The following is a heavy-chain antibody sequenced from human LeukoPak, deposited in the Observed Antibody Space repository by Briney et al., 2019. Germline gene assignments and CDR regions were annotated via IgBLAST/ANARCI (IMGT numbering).Heavy chain of an antibody. V-gene: IGHV4-39*07. CDR1: GGSTSSSSYY. Sequence: SETLSLTSTVSGGSTSSSSYYWNWIRQPPGTGLEWIGSIYYSGSTYYNPSLKSRVSISVDTSKNQFSLNLSSVTAADTAVYYCARDPERASYYYYMDVWGKGTTVTVSS. J-gene: IGHJ6*03. CDR2: IYYSGST. CDR3: ARDPERASYYYYMDV.